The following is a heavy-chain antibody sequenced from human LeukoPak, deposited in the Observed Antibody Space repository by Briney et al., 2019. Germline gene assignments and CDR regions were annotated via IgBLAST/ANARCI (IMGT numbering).Heavy chain of an antibody. Sequence: GGSLRLSCAASGFTFSSYAMSWVRQAPGKGLEWVSAISGSGGSTYYADSVKGRFTISRDNSKNTLYLQMNSLRVEDTAVYYCARAPLGYCRGGSCYAHSGSYLYAFDIWGQGTLVTVSS. CDR1: GFTFSSYA. CDR2: ISGSGGST. J-gene: IGHJ3*02. V-gene: IGHV3-23*01. CDR3: ARAPLGYCRGGSCYAHSGSYLYAFDI. D-gene: IGHD2-15*01.